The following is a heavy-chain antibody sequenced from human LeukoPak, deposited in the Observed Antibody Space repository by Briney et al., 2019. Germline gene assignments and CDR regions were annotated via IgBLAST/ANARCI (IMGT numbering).Heavy chain of an antibody. Sequence: GASVKVSCKASGYTFTGYYMHWVRQAPGQGLEWMGWINPNSGGTNYAQKFQGRFTMTRDTSISTAYMELSRLRSDDTAVYYCARPLLWWPQVGYFDYWGQGTLVTVSS. CDR1: GYTFTGYY. J-gene: IGHJ4*02. D-gene: IGHD4/OR15-4a*01. CDR2: INPNSGGT. CDR3: ARPLLWWPQVGYFDY. V-gene: IGHV1-2*02.